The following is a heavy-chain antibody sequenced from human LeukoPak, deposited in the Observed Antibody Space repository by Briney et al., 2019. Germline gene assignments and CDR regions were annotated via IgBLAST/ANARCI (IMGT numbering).Heavy chain of an antibody. CDR3: VREARGYHYTYFDY. J-gene: IGHJ4*02. CDR2: VSSGFHA. CDR1: GFTFSSYG. D-gene: IGHD5-18*01. V-gene: IGHV3-13*01. Sequence: GGSLRLSCAASGFTFSSYGMHWVRQIPGQGLEWVAAVSSGFHAFFAVSVQGRFTVSREDARNSLYLQMNSLRAGDTAVYYCVREARGYHYTYFDYWGQGTLVTVSS.